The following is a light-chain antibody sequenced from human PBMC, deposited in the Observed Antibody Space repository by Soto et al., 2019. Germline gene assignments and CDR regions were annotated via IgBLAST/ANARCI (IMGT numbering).Light chain of an antibody. J-gene: IGLJ3*02. CDR3: QSHDTSRFGLM. Sequence: QSVLTQPPSASGTPGQRVTISCSGGTSSIGRNYVYWYQQLPGTAPKLVIYRNNQRPSGVPDRFSGSKSGTSASLAIRGLRSEDEADYYCQSHDTSRFGLMFGGGTKLTVL. V-gene: IGLV1-47*01. CDR2: RNN. CDR1: TSSIGRNY.